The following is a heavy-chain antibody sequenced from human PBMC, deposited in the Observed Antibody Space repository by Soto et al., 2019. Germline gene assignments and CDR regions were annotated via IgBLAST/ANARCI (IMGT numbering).Heavy chain of an antibody. CDR2: VSYDGGVQ. V-gene: IGHV3-30*18. D-gene: IGHD1-1*01. CDR1: GFTFSTYA. Sequence: QVQLVDSGGGVVQPGRSLRLSCVASGFTFSTYAMHWVRQTPDKGLEWVAVVSYDGGVQYYSDSAKGRFSISRDNSKKTVFLQMNRLRIEDTAVYYCAKEGTRASFDYWGQGTLVTVSS. J-gene: IGHJ4*02. CDR3: AKEGTRASFDY.